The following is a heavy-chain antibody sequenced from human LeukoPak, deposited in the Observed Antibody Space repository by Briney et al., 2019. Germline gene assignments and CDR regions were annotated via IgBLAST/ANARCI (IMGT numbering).Heavy chain of an antibody. V-gene: IGHV4-39*07. CDR3: ARGGGTTVTTFDY. CDR1: GGSISGSSYY. J-gene: IGHJ4*02. D-gene: IGHD4-17*01. Sequence: SETLSLTCTVSGGSISGSSYYWGWIRQPPGKGLEWIGSIYYSGSTYYNPSLKSRVTISVDTSKNQFSLKLSSVTAADTAVYYCARGGGTTVTTFDYWGQGTLVTVSS. CDR2: IYYSGST.